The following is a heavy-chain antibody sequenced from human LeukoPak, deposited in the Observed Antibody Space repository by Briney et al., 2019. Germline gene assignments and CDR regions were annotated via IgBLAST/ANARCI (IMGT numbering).Heavy chain of an antibody. V-gene: IGHV3-23*01. CDR1: GFTFSSYA. CDR2: ISGSGGST. CDR3: AKHTDFDWFYRGWYFDY. J-gene: IGHJ4*02. D-gene: IGHD3-9*01. Sequence: GGSQRLSCAASGFTFSSYAMSWVRQAPGKGLEWVSAISGSGGSTYYADSVKGRFTISRDNSKNTLYLQMNSLRAEDTAVYYCAKHTDFDWFYRGWYFDYWGQGTLVTVSS.